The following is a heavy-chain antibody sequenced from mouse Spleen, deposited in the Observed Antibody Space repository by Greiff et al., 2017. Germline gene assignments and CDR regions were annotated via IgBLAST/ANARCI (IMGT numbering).Heavy chain of an antibody. D-gene: IGHD2-1*01. CDR3: ARDYGKDAMDY. CDR2: ISDGGSYT. V-gene: IGHV5-4*02. J-gene: IGHJ4*01. CDR1: GFTFSDYY. Sequence: EVMLVESGGGLVKPGGSLKLSCAASGFTFSDYYMYWVRQTPEKRLEWVATISDGGSYTYYPDSVKGRFTISRDNAKNNLYLQMSSLKSEDTAMYYCARDYGKDAMDYWGQGTSVTVSS.